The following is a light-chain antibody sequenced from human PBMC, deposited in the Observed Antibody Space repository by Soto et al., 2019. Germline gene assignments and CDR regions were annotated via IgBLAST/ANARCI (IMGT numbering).Light chain of an antibody. CDR2: GAS. CDR3: QQYGSSPFT. CDR1: QSVSSR. Sequence: EIALTQSPATLSVAPGERLTLSCRASQSVSSRLAWYQQKPGQAPRLLIYGASSRATGIPDRFSGSGSGTDFTLTISRLEPEDFAVYYCQQYGSSPFTFGPGTKVD. J-gene: IGKJ3*01. V-gene: IGKV3-20*01.